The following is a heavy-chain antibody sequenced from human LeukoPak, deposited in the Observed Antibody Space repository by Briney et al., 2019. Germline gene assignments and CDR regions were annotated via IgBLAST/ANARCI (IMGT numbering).Heavy chain of an antibody. D-gene: IGHD3-9*01. Sequence: SGTLSLTCAVSGGSISSSNWWSWVRQPPGKGPEWIGEIYHSGSTNYNPSLKSRVTISVDKSKNQFSLKLSSVTAADTAVYYCARAYQVEYYDILTEWGQGTLVTVSS. CDR1: GGSISSSNW. CDR3: ARAYQVEYYDILTE. J-gene: IGHJ4*02. V-gene: IGHV4-4*02. CDR2: IYHSGST.